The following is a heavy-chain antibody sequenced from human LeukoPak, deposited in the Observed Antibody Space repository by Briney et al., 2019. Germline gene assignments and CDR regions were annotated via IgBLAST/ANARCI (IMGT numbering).Heavy chain of an antibody. CDR3: ARSITMVRGVIIRFPASKDWFDP. V-gene: IGHV4-34*01. Sequence: SETLSLTCAVYGGSFSGYYWSWIRQPPGKGLEWIGEINHSGSTNYNPSLKSRVTISVDTSKNQFSLKLSSVTAADTAVYYCARSITMVRGVIIRFPASKDWFDPWGQGTLVTVSS. J-gene: IGHJ5*02. CDR1: GGSFSGYY. CDR2: INHSGST. D-gene: IGHD3-10*01.